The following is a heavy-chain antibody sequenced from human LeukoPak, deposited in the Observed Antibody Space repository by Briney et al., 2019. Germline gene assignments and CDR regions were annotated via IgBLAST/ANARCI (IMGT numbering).Heavy chain of an antibody. V-gene: IGHV1-2*02. CDR1: GYTFTGYY. D-gene: IGHD1-26*01. J-gene: IGHJ6*02. CDR3: ARDLSTTVGAPSGNYGMDV. Sequence: ASVKVSCKASGYTFTGYYMHWVRQAPGQGLEWMGWINPNSGGTNYAQKFQGRVTMTRDTSISTAYMELSRLRSDDTAVYYCARDLSTTVGAPSGNYGMDVWGQGTTVTVSS. CDR2: INPNSGGT.